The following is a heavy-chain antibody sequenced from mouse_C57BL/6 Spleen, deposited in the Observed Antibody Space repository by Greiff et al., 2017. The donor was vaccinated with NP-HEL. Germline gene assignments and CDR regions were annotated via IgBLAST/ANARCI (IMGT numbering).Heavy chain of an antibody. Sequence: DVHLVESGEGLVKPGGSLKLSCAASGFTFSSYAMSWVRQTPEKRLEWVAYISSGGDYIYYADTVKGRFTISRDNARNTLYLQMSSLKSEDTAMYYCTRNYGSSYEYYFDYWGQGTTLTVSS. V-gene: IGHV5-9-1*02. CDR3: TRNYGSSYEYYFDY. CDR2: ISSGGDYI. CDR1: GFTFSSYA. J-gene: IGHJ2*01. D-gene: IGHD1-1*01.